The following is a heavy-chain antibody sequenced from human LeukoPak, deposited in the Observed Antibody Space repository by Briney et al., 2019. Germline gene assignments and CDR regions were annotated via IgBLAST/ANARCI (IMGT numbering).Heavy chain of an antibody. V-gene: IGHV1-46*01. J-gene: IGHJ4*02. Sequence: GASVKVSCKASGYTFTSYYMHWVRQAPGQGLEWMGIFNPSGGGTTYAQKFQGRVTLTRDTSTTTVYMELSSLRSEDTAVYYYAVGLTVTYLDYWGQGTLVTVSS. D-gene: IGHD4-17*01. CDR2: FNPSGGGT. CDR1: GYTFTSYY. CDR3: AVGLTVTYLDY.